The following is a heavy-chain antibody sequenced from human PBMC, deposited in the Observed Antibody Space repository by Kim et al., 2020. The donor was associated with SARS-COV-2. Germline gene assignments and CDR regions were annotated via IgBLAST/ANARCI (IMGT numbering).Heavy chain of an antibody. Sequence: YADSVKGRFTISRENSKNTLYLQMNSLRAEDTAVYYCAKDGAGSSWFDPWGQGTLVTVSS. CDR3: AKDGAGSSWFDP. V-gene: IGHV3-30*02. J-gene: IGHJ5*02. D-gene: IGHD1-26*01.